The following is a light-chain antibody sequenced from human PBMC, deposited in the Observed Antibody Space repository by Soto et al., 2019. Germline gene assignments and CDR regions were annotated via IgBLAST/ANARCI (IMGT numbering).Light chain of an antibody. CDR2: AVS. J-gene: IGKJ5*01. CDR3: QQANSFPIT. Sequence: DIQMTQSPSSVSASVGDRVTITCRASQGISIWLAWYQQKPGKAPKLLIYAVSSLHGGVPSRFSGGGSGTDFTLTISSLQPEDFATYYCQQANSFPITFGQGTRLEIK. CDR1: QGISIW. V-gene: IGKV1D-12*01.